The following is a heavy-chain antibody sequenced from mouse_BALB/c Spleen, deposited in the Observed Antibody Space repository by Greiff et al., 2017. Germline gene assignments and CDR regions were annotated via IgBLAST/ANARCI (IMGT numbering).Heavy chain of an antibody. CDR1: GFTFSSYG. CDR3: ASYGYDGGAY. J-gene: IGHJ3*01. V-gene: IGHV5-6-3*01. CDR2: INSNGGST. Sequence: EVKLMESGGGLVQPGGSLKLSCAASGFTFSSYGMSWVRQTPDKRLELVATINSNGGSTYYPDSVKGRFTISRDNAKNTLYLQMSSLKSEDTAMYYCASYGYDGGAYWGQGTLVTVSA. D-gene: IGHD2-2*01.